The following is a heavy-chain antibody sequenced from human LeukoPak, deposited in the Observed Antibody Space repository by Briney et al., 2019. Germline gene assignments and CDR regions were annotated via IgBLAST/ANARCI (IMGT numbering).Heavy chain of an antibody. CDR3: ARGPLITIFGVVIRPFDY. Sequence: SETLSLTCTVPGGSISSGSYYWSWIPQPAGKGLEGIGRIYTSGSTNYNPSLKRRVTISVDTSKNQFSLKLSSVTAADTAVYYCARGPLITIFGVVIRPFDYWGQGTLVTVSS. D-gene: IGHD3-3*01. J-gene: IGHJ4*02. V-gene: IGHV4-61*02. CDR1: GGSISSGSYY. CDR2: IYTSGST.